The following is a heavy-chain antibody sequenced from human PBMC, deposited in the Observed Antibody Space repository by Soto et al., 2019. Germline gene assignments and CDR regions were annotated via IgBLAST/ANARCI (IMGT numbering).Heavy chain of an antibody. Sequence: EVQLLESGGGLVQPGGSLRLSCAASGFTFSSYAMSWVRQAPGKGLEWVSAISGSGGSTYYADSVKGRFTISRDNSKNTLYLPMHSLRAVDTAVYYCAKDLGYRYGMFDYWGQGSLVTVSS. D-gene: IGHD5-18*01. CDR1: GFTFSSYA. CDR3: AKDLGYRYGMFDY. CDR2: ISGSGGST. V-gene: IGHV3-23*01. J-gene: IGHJ4*02.